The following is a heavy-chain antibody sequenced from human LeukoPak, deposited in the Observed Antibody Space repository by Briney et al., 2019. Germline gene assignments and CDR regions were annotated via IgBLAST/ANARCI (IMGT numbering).Heavy chain of an antibody. CDR3: ARDYVVPAGIEPEYPDF. Sequence: GSLRLSCVASGFSLSSYSMNWVRQAPGKGLEWISFISTSSTFICYSDSVKGRFTISRDNAKNSLYLQMNSLRAEDTAVYYCARDYVVPAGIEPEYPDFWGQGTLVTVSS. CDR1: GFSLSSYS. D-gene: IGHD2-2*02. J-gene: IGHJ4*02. CDR2: ISTSSTFI. V-gene: IGHV3-21*01.